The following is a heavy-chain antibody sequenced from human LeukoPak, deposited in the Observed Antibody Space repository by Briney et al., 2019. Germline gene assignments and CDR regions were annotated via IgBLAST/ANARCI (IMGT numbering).Heavy chain of an antibody. CDR1: GGSFSGYY. V-gene: IGHV4-34*01. J-gene: IGHJ6*03. Sequence: SETLSLTCAVYGGSFSGYYWSWIRQPPGKGLEWTGEINHSGSTNYNPSLKSRVTISVDTSKNQFSLKLSSVTAADTAVYYCARGGGHGTILGVVPEAGSDYYYYMDVWGKGTTVTVSS. D-gene: IGHD3-3*01. CDR3: ARGGGHGTILGVVPEAGSDYYYYMDV. CDR2: INHSGST.